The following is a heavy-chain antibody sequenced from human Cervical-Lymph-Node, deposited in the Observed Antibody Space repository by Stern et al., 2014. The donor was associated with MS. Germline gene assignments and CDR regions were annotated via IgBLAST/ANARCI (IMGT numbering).Heavy chain of an antibody. J-gene: IGHJ3*01. CDR3: ARGNTGSYYAFNC. V-gene: IGHV1-69*06. CDR1: GRTFNNYA. CDR2: IIPVFATA. D-gene: IGHD3-10*01. Sequence: VHLVESGAEVKKPGSSVKVSCQASGRTFNNYAISWVRQAPGQGLEWMGGIIPVFATANYAQKFQDRVTLIADTSTSTVDMELSSLRSEDTAVYYCARGNTGSYYAFNCWGPGTMVTVSS.